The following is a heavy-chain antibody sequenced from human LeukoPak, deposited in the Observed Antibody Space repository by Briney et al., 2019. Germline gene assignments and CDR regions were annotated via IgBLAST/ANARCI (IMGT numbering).Heavy chain of an antibody. CDR1: GFAFSSYS. J-gene: IGHJ4*02. CDR2: ISTSSSDI. Sequence: GGSLRLSCAASGFAFSSYSMNWVRQAPGKGLEWVSSISTSSSDIYYADSVKGRFTISRDNAKNSVYLQMNSLRAEDTAVYYCASPVEVSGRGGFWGQGILVTVSS. D-gene: IGHD6-19*01. CDR3: ASPVEVSGRGGF. V-gene: IGHV3-21*01.